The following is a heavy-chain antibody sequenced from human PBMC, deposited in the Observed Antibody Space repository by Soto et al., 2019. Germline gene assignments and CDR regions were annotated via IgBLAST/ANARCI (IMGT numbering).Heavy chain of an antibody. D-gene: IGHD6-19*01. Sequence: PGGSLRLSCAASGFTFSSYGMHWVRQAPGKGLEWVAVISYDGSNKYYADSVKGRFTISRDNSKNTLYLQMNSLRAEDTAVYYCAKEILSHGSAYSSGWSYYYYGMDVWGQGTTVTVSS. CDR1: GFTFSSYG. V-gene: IGHV3-30*18. J-gene: IGHJ6*02. CDR2: ISYDGSNK. CDR3: AKEILSHGSAYSSGWSYYYYGMDV.